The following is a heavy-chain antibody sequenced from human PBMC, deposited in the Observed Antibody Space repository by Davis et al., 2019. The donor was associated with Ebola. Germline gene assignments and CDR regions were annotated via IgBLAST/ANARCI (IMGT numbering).Heavy chain of an antibody. J-gene: IGHJ5*02. D-gene: IGHD6-13*01. Sequence: GESLKISCKGSGYSFTSYWIGWVRQMPGKGLEWMGIIYPGDSDTRYSPSFQGQVTISADKSISTAYLQWSSLKASDTAMYYCARHLHSSSWYGEIWFDPWGQGTLVTVSS. CDR1: GYSFTSYW. CDR3: ARHLHSSSWYGEIWFDP. V-gene: IGHV5-51*01. CDR2: IYPGDSDT.